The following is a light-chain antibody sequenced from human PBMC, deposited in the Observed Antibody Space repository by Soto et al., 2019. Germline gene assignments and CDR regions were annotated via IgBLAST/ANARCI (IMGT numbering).Light chain of an antibody. CDR2: DTS. CDR1: TGAVTSGHY. V-gene: IGLV7-46*01. Sequence: VVTQEPSLTVSPGGTVTLTCGSSTGAVTSGHYPYWFQQKPGQAPRTLIYDTSNKHSWTPARFSGSLLGGKAALTLSGAQPEDEAEYYCLLSYSGAKVVFGGGTKLTVL. J-gene: IGLJ2*01. CDR3: LLSYSGAKVV.